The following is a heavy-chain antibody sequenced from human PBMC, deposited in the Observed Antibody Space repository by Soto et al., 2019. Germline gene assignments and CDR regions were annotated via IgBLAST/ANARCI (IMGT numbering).Heavy chain of an antibody. CDR1: GFTFSNND. CDR3: ARESRYPVGTAATVKFYYNAMDI. Sequence: EVQLVESGGGLVQPGGSLRLSCAASGFTFSNNDMHWVRQVPGKGLEWVAAIGTTGDRYYAGSVKGRFTISRDNAKNSLYLQMNSLRAEDTAVYYCARESRYPVGTAATVKFYYNAMDIWGQGTTVTVSS. V-gene: IGHV3-13*01. J-gene: IGHJ6*02. D-gene: IGHD1-1*01. CDR2: IGTTGDR.